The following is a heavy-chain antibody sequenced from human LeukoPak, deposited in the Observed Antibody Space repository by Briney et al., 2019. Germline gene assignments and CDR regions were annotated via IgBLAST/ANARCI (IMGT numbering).Heavy chain of an antibody. CDR1: GGSISSGGYY. CDR3: ARARAARDFDY. V-gene: IGHV4-31*03. J-gene: IGHJ4*02. D-gene: IGHD6-6*01. Sequence: SETLSLTCTVSGGSISSGGYYWSWIRQHPGKGLEWIGYIYYSGSTYYNLSLKSRVTISVDTSKNQFSLKLSSVTAADTAVYYCARARAARDFDYWGQGTLVTVSS. CDR2: IYYSGST.